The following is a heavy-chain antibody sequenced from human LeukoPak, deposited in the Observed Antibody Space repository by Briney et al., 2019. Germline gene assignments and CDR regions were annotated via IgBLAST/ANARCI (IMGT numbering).Heavy chain of an antibody. CDR2: IYYSGST. CDR3: ARSVGLQAPIDY. V-gene: IGHV4-59*01. Sequence: PSETLPLTCTVSGGSISSYYWSWIRQPPGKGLEWIGYIYYSGSTNYNPSLKSRVTMSVDTSKNQFSLKLSSVTAADTAIYYCARSVGLQAPIDYWGQGTLVTVSS. D-gene: IGHD2-15*01. J-gene: IGHJ4*02. CDR1: GGSISSYY.